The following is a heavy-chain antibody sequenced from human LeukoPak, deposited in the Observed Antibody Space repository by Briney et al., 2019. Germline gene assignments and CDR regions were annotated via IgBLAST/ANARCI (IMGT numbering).Heavy chain of an antibody. D-gene: IGHD2-15*01. CDR1: GFTFSSYA. V-gene: IGHV3-21*01. J-gene: IGHJ4*02. Sequence: PGGSLRLSCAASGFTFSSYAMSWVRQAPGKGLEWVSSISSNSGYIFYADPVKGRFTISRDNAKNSLYLQMNSLRAEDTAVYYCASGPEVVTATPGNYWGQGTLVTVSS. CDR2: ISSNSGYI. CDR3: ASGPEVVTATPGNY.